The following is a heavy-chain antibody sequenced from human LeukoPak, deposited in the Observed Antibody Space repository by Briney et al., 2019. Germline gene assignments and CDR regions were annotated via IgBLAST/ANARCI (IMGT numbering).Heavy chain of an antibody. Sequence: SVNVSCTASGGTFSSYAISWVRQAPGQGLEWMGRIIPILGIANYAQKFQGRVTITADKSTSTAYMELSSLRSEDTAVYYCASVLSGIAVAGSFDPWGQGTLVTVSS. J-gene: IGHJ5*02. D-gene: IGHD6-19*01. V-gene: IGHV1-69*04. CDR2: IIPILGIA. CDR1: GGTFSSYA. CDR3: ASVLSGIAVAGSFDP.